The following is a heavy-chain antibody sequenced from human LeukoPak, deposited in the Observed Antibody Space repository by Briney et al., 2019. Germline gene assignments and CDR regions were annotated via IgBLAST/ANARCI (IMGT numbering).Heavy chain of an antibody. Sequence: GASVKVSCKASGGTFSSYAISWVRQAPGQGLEWMGRIIPILGIANYAQKFQGRVTITADKSTSTAYMELSSLRSEDTAVYYCARGHMGVVVPAANNWFDPWGQGTLVTVSS. D-gene: IGHD2-2*01. CDR1: GGTFSSYA. V-gene: IGHV1-69*04. J-gene: IGHJ5*02. CDR3: ARGHMGVVVPAANNWFDP. CDR2: IIPILGIA.